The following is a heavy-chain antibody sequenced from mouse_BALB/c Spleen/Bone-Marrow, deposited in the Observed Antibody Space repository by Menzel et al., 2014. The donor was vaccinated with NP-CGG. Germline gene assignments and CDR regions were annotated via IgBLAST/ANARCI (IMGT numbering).Heavy chain of an antibody. Sequence: DLVKPGASVKLSCKASGYTFTSYWINWIKQRPGQGLEWIGRIAPGSGSTYYNEMFKGKATQTVDTSSSTAYIQRSSLSSEDSAVYFCARREVRREGYYFDYWGQGTTLTVSS. J-gene: IGHJ2*01. V-gene: IGHV1S41*01. D-gene: IGHD2-14*01. CDR3: ARREVRREGYYFDY. CDR1: GYTFTSYW. CDR2: IAPGSGST.